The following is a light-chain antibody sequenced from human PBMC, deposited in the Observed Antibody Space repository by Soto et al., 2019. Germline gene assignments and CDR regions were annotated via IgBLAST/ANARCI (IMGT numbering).Light chain of an antibody. J-gene: IGKJ2*01. CDR2: GAS. Sequence: EIVMTQSPATLSVSPGERATLSCRASRSVSSNLAWYRQKPGQAPRLLRYGASTRATGIPARCSGSGSGTEFTLTISSLQSEDFAAYYCQQYNNWPPYTFGQGTKLEIK. CDR1: RSVSSN. CDR3: QQYNNWPPYT. V-gene: IGKV3-15*01.